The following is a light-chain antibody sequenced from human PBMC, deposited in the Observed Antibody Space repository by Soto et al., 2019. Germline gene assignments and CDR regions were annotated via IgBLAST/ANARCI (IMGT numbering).Light chain of an antibody. CDR2: GAS. Sequence: EIVLTQSPGTLSLSPGERANRSCRASQSVSSSYLAWYQQKPGQAPRLLIYGASSRATGIPDRFSGSGSGTDFTLTISRLEPEEFAMYYCHQYGISPPVTFGQGTRLEIK. CDR3: HQYGISPPVT. J-gene: IGKJ5*01. V-gene: IGKV3-20*01. CDR1: QSVSSSY.